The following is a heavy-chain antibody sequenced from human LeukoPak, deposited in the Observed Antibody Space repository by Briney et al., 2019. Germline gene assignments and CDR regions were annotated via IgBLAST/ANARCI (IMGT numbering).Heavy chain of an antibody. V-gene: IGHV3-33*06. CDR1: GFTFSSYG. CDR3: AKDPQAAAAPGWFDY. CDR2: IWYDGSNK. J-gene: IGHJ4*02. D-gene: IGHD6-13*01. Sequence: PGRSLRLSCAASGFTFSSYGMHWVRQAPGKGLEWVAVIWYDGSNKYYADSVKGRFTISRDNSKNTLYLQMNSLRADDTAVYYCAKDPQAAAAPGWFDYWGQGTLVTVSS.